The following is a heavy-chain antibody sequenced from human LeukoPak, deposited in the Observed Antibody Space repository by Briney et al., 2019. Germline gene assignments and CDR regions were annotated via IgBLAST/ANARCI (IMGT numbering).Heavy chain of an antibody. CDR3: ATGMVPVAIRTFYYYYYGMDV. CDR1: GYTLTELS. J-gene: IGHJ6*02. Sequence: ASVKVSCKVSGYTLTELSMHWVRQAPGKGLEWKGGFDPEDGETIYAQKFQGRVIMTEDTSTDTAYMELSSLRSEDTAVYYCATGMVPVAIRTFYYYYYGMDVWGQGTTVTVSS. D-gene: IGHD2-2*02. V-gene: IGHV1-24*01. CDR2: FDPEDGET.